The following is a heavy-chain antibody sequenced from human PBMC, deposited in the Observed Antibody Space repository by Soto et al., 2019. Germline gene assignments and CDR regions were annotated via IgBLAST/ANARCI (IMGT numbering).Heavy chain of an antibody. Sequence: QVQLVQSGAEVKKPGASVKVSCKASGYTFTNYDINWVRQATGQGLEWMGWMNPNSGNTGYAQKFQGRVSMTRNTSISTADMGLSSLRSEDTAVYYCAGGYYYGSGSSPDYWGQGTLVTVSS. CDR1: GYTFTNYD. D-gene: IGHD3-10*01. V-gene: IGHV1-8*01. J-gene: IGHJ4*02. CDR3: AGGYYYGSGSSPDY. CDR2: MNPNSGNT.